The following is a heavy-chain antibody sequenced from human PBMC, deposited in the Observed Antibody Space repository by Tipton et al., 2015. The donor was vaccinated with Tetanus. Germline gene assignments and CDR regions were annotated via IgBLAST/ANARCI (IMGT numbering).Heavy chain of an antibody. Sequence: SLRLSCGASGFIFDDYAMHWVRQAPGKGLEWVSGISWNSGTITYADSVRGRFTISRDNAKNSLYLQMNSLRAEDTALYYCAKDRTGGSCPLFDYWGQGTLVTVSS. D-gene: IGHD2-15*01. CDR1: GFIFDDYA. V-gene: IGHV3-9*01. J-gene: IGHJ4*02. CDR2: ISWNSGTI. CDR3: AKDRTGGSCPLFDY.